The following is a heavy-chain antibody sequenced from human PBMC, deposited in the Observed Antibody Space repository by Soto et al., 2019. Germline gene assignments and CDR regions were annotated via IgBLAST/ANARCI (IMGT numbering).Heavy chain of an antibody. D-gene: IGHD2-2*02. CDR3: ASRNCSSTSCDRVTDY. V-gene: IGHV4-34*01. Sequence: QVQLQQWGAGLLKPSETLSLTCAVYGGSFSGYYWSWIRQPPGKGLEWIGEINHSGSTNYKPSLTGRLTISVDTSKNQCSLKLSSVTAADTAVYYCASRNCSSTSCDRVTDYWGQGTLVTVSS. CDR2: INHSGST. CDR1: GGSFSGYY. J-gene: IGHJ4*02.